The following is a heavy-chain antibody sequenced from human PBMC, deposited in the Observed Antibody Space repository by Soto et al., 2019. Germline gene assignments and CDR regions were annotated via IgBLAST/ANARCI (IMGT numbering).Heavy chain of an antibody. CDR3: AHCTLHDYGDYDPGTSHVFDS. CDR1: GFSLSNSGVG. Sequence: QITLKESGPSPVKPTQTLTVTCTFSGFSLSNSGVGVAWIRQPPGKALEWLALIYGDNDKRYSPSLKTRLTITNETSKNLLFLPLTNMDPVDTATYNCAHCTLHDYGDYDPGTSHVFDSWGQGTLVTVSS. D-gene: IGHD4-17*01. CDR2: IYGDNDK. V-gene: IGHV2-5*02. J-gene: IGHJ4*02.